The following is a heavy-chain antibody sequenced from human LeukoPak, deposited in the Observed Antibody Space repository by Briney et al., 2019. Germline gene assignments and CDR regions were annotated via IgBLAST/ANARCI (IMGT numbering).Heavy chain of an antibody. V-gene: IGHV4-59*01. CDR2: IYYSGST. CDR3: ARLGTYYYDSSGYFILDY. Sequence: PSETLSLTCTVSGDSISSYYWSWIRQPPGKGLEWIGYIYYSGSTNYNPSLKSRVTISVDTSKNQFSLKLSSVTAADTAVYYCARLGTYYYDSSGYFILDYWGQGTLVTVSS. CDR1: GDSISSYY. D-gene: IGHD3-22*01. J-gene: IGHJ4*02.